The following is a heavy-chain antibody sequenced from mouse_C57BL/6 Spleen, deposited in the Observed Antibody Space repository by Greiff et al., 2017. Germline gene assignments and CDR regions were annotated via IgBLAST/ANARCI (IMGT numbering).Heavy chain of an antibody. CDR3: ARGYYGISLDWYFDV. D-gene: IGHD1-1*01. CDR2: IDPSDSYT. V-gene: IGHV1-50*01. CDR1: GYTFTSYW. Sequence: VQLQQPGAELVKPGASVKLSCKASGYTFTSYWMQWVKQRPGQGLEWIGEIDPSDSYTNYNQKFKGKATLTVDTSSSTAYMQLSSLTSEDSAVYYCARGYYGISLDWYFDVWGTGTTVTVSS. J-gene: IGHJ1*03.